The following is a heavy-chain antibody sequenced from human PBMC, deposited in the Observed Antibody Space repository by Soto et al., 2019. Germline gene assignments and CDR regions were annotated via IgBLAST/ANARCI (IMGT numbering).Heavy chain of an antibody. J-gene: IGHJ4*02. D-gene: IGHD6-13*01. Sequence: SETLSLTCAVSGGSISSSNWWSWVRQPPGKGLEWIGEIYHSGSTNYNPSLKSRVTISVDKSKNQFSLKLSSVTAADTAVYYCATGGVGSYSSSWAFDYWGQGTLVTVSS. CDR1: GGSISSSNW. CDR2: IYHSGST. CDR3: ATGGVGSYSSSWAFDY. V-gene: IGHV4-4*02.